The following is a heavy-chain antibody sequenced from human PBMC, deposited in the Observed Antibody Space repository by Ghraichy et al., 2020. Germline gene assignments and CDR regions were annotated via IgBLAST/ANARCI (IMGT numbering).Heavy chain of an antibody. D-gene: IGHD3-22*01. CDR3: ARDLGGVSGHYRFNWFDP. J-gene: IGHJ5*02. CDR2: ISYDGSNK. Sequence: GESLNISCAASGFTFSSYAMHWVRQAPGKGLEWVAVISYDGSNKYYADSVKGRFTISRDNSKNTLYLQMNSLRAEDTAVYYCARDLGGVSGHYRFNWFDPWGQGTLVTVSS. V-gene: IGHV3-30-3*01. CDR1: GFTFSSYA.